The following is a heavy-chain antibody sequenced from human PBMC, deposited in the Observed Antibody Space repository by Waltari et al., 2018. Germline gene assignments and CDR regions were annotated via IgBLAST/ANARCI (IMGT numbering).Heavy chain of an antibody. CDR1: GGSISGYY. CDR3: ARENRVRFYFNY. J-gene: IGHJ4*02. CDR2: IYTSVIS. D-gene: IGHD3-3*01. V-gene: IGHV4-4*07. Sequence: QVQLQESGPGLVKPSETLSLTCTVPGGSISGYYWIWIRQPAGKGLEWIGRIYTSVISNYNPSLKSRVSMSLDTSKSQFSLRLTSVTAADTAVYYCARENRVRFYFNYWGQGTLVTVSS.